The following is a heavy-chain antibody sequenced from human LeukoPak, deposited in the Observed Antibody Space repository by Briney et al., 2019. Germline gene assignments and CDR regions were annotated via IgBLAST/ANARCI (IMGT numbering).Heavy chain of an antibody. V-gene: IGHV3-7*01. CDR1: GFTFSRFW. CDR2: IKEDGSEK. Sequence: GGSLRLSCAASGFTFSRFWMSWVRQAPGKGLEWVANIKEDGSEKHYGDSVKGRFTISRDNAKNSLYLQMHSLRADDTSVYYCARDAMRGGDYDYWGQGTLVTVSS. CDR3: ARDAMRGGDYDY. J-gene: IGHJ4*02. D-gene: IGHD3-16*01.